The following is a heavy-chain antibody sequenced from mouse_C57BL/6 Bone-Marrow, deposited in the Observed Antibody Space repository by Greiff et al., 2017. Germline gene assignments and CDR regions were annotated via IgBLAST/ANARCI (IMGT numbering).Heavy chain of an antibody. J-gene: IGHJ1*03. D-gene: IGHD1-2*01. CDR1: GYSFTDYN. V-gene: IGHV1-39*01. Sequence: EVQLQQSGPELVKPGASVKISCKASGYSFTDYNMNWVKQSNGKSLEWIGVINPNYGTTSYNQKFKGKATLTVDQSSSTAYLQLNSLTSEDSAVYYCARGGYYGLYWYFDVWGTGTTVTVSS. CDR2: INPNYGTT. CDR3: ARGGYYGLYWYFDV.